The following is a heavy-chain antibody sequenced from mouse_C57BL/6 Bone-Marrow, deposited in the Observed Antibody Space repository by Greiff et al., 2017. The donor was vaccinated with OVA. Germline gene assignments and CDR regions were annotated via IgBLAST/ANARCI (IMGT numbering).Heavy chain of an antibody. CDR1: GFTFSSYG. V-gene: IGHV5-6*01. J-gene: IGHJ2*01. CDR2: ISSGGSYT. CDR3: ARKSTFDY. D-gene: IGHD2-1*01. Sequence: EVKLLESGGDLVKPGGSLILSCAASGFTFSSYGMSWVRQTPDMRLEWVATISSGGSYTYYPDSVQGRFTISRDNAKNTLYLQMSSLKSEDTAMYYCARKSTFDYWGQGTTLTVSS.